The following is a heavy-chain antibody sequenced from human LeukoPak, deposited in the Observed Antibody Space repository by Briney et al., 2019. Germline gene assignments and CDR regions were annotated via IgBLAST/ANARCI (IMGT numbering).Heavy chain of an antibody. Sequence: GGCLRLSCAASGFTFSSYGMHWVRQAPGKGLEWVAFIRYDGSNKYYADSVKGRFTISRDNSKNTLYLQMNSLRAEDTAVYYCAKDYAPVYDAAFDIWGQGTMVTVSS. CDR3: AKDYAPVYDAAFDI. V-gene: IGHV3-30*02. J-gene: IGHJ3*02. CDR2: IRYDGSNK. D-gene: IGHD3-3*01. CDR1: GFTFSSYG.